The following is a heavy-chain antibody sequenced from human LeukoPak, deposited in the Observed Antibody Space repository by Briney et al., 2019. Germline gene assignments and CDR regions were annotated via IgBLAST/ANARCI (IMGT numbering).Heavy chain of an antibody. Sequence: PGGSLRLSCAASGFSSNSYWMHWARQAPGKGLVWVARINGDGSSINYADSVKGRSTISRDNARNTLYLQMNSLRVEDTAVYYCARGRGPYGWFDPWGQGTLVTVSS. J-gene: IGHJ5*02. V-gene: IGHV3-74*01. CDR3: ARGRGPYGWFDP. D-gene: IGHD3-10*01. CDR2: INGDGSSI. CDR1: GFSSNSYW.